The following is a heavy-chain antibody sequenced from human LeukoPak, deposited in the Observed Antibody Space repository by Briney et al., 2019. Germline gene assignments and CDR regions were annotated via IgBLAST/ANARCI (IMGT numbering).Heavy chain of an antibody. Sequence: GGSLRRSCAASGFTFSDYCMSWIRQAPGKGLEWVSYISTSGSTIYYADSVKGRFTISRDNAKNSLYLQMNSLRAEDTAVYYCARDQGDFWSGYYKSPGWFDPWGQGTLVTVSS. CDR2: ISTSGSTI. D-gene: IGHD3-3*01. CDR1: GFTFSDYC. CDR3: ARDQGDFWSGYYKSPGWFDP. J-gene: IGHJ5*02. V-gene: IGHV3-11*01.